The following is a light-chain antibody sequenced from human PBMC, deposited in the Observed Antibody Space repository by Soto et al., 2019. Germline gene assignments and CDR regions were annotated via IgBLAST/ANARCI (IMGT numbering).Light chain of an antibody. J-gene: IGKJ3*01. V-gene: IGKV3-15*01. Sequence: EIVMTQAPATLSVSPGERATLTCSARQSSASNLAWYHQKPGQAPRRLIYGASTRATGITDRFSGSGSGTGFTLTISSLQSEDFAVYYCQQSNNWPFTFGPGNKVDI. CDR1: QSSASN. CDR2: GAS. CDR3: QQSNNWPFT.